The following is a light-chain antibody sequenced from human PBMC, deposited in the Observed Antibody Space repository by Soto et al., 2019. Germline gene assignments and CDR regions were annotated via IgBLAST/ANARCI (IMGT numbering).Light chain of an antibody. CDR3: QQRSSWPPYT. CDR2: DAS. V-gene: IGKV3-11*01. CDR1: QNINNY. Sequence: EIVLTQSPATLSLSPGERATLSCRASQNINNYLAWYQQKPGQAPRLLVYDASNRATGIPDRFSGSGSGTDFTLTISSLETEAFAVYYCQQRSSWPPYTFGQGTKLEIK. J-gene: IGKJ2*01.